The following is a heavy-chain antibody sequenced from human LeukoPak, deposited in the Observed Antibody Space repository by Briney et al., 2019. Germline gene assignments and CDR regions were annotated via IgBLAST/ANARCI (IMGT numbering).Heavy chain of an antibody. CDR2: INPNSGGT. V-gene: IGHV1-2*02. D-gene: IGHD1-1*01. CDR1: GYTFTGYY. CDR3: ASAIRMAHWNPDY. J-gene: IGHJ4*02. Sequence: GASVKVSCKASGYTFTGYYMHWVRQAAGQGREWMGWINPNSGGTNYAQKFQGRVTMTRDTSISTAYMELSRLRSDDTAVYYCASAIRMAHWNPDYWGQGTLVTVSS.